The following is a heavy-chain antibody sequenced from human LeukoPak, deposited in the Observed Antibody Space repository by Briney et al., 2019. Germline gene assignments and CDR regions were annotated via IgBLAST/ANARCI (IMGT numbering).Heavy chain of an antibody. Sequence: ASVKVSCKASGYSFTGYYMHWVRQAPGQGLEWMGWINPNSGGTNYAQKFQGRVTMTRDTSSSTAYMELSSLRSDDTAVYYCARGGQWLLGGFDYWGQGTLVTVSS. CDR2: INPNSGGT. V-gene: IGHV1-2*02. D-gene: IGHD6-19*01. CDR1: GYSFTGYY. J-gene: IGHJ4*02. CDR3: ARGGQWLLGGFDY.